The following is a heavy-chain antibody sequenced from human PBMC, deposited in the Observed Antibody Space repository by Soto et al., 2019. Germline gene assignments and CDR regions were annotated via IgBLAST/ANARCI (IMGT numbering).Heavy chain of an antibody. J-gene: IGHJ3*02. CDR3: VQALVFTGGDGFDI. D-gene: IGHD1-1*01. CDR2: IYYSGNT. V-gene: IGHV4-31*02. CDR1: GGSITTGGRY. Sequence: QVRLQEWGPGLVKPSQTLSLKCSVSGGSITTGGRYWSWIRQLPGKGLEWIGDIYYSGNTYYNASLKSRVTISVEAAKNQFSLKLSSVSAAGTAVYYCVQALVFTGGDGFDIWGQGRLVTVSS.